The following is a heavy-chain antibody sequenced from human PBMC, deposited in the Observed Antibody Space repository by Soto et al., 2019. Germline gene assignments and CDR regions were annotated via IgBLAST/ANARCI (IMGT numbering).Heavy chain of an antibody. D-gene: IGHD4-4*01. CDR3: AREDDYSNQLLFDY. CDR1: GFTFSSYS. J-gene: IGHJ4*02. Sequence: PGGSLRLSCAASGFTFSSYSMNWVRQAPGKGLEWVSYISSSSSTIYYADSVKGRFTISRDNAKNSLYLQMNSLRAEDTAVYYCAREDDYSNQLLFDYWGQGTLVTVSS. CDR2: ISSSSSTI. V-gene: IGHV3-48*01.